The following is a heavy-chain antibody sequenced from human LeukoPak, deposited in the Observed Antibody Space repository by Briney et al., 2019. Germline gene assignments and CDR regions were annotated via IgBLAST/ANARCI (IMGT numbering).Heavy chain of an antibody. V-gene: IGHV3-30-3*01. CDR1: GFTFSSYA. D-gene: IGHD5-18*01. CDR2: ISYDGSNK. Sequence: GGSLRLSCAASGFTFSSYAMHWVRQAPGKGLEWVAVISYDGSNKYYADSVKGRFTISRDNSKNTLYLKMSSLTSEDTAVYYCARDPKGGYSYGWGAFDIWGHGTMVTVSS. J-gene: IGHJ3*02. CDR3: ARDPKGGYSYGWGAFDI.